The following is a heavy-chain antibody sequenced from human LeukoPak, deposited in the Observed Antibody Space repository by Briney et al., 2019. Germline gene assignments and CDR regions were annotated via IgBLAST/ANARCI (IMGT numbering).Heavy chain of an antibody. CDR2: ISYDGSNK. D-gene: IGHD1-1*01. CDR3: ASGELDSLYYFDY. J-gene: IGHJ4*02. CDR1: GFTFSSYG. V-gene: IGHV3-30*03. Sequence: PGGSLRLSCAASGFTFSSYGMHWVRQAPGKGLGWVAVISYDGSNKYYADSVKGRFTISRDNSKNTLYLQMNSLRAEDTAVYYCASGELDSLYYFDYWGQGTLVTVSS.